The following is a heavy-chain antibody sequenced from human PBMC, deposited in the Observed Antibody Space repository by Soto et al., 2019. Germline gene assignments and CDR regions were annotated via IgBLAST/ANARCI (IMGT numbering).Heavy chain of an antibody. V-gene: IGHV3-11*01. J-gene: IGHJ6*02. Sequence: GGSMRLSCAASGINFNDYWMSWVRQAPGKGLEWVSYISSSGSTIYHADSVKGRFTISRDNAKNSLYLQMNSLRAEDTAVYYCARDHETRIYYYGMDVWGQGTTVTVSS. CDR3: ARDHETRIYYYGMDV. CDR2: ISSSGSTI. CDR1: GINFNDYW.